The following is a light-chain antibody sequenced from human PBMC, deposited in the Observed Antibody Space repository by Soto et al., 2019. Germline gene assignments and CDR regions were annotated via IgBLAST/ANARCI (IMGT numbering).Light chain of an antibody. Sequence: QSVLTQPASVSGSPGQSITISCTGTSNDVGGSNYVSWYQQHPGKAPKLMIYDVSNRPSGVSNRFSGSKSGNTASLTISGLQAEDEADYSCSSYTSSSTPPFGTGIKVTVL. CDR3: SSYTSSSTPP. CDR2: DVS. CDR1: SNDVGGSNY. V-gene: IGLV2-14*01. J-gene: IGLJ1*01.